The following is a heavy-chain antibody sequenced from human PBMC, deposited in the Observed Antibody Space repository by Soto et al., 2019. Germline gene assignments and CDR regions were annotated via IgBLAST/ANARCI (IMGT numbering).Heavy chain of an antibody. CDR3: AAESGVFGGGMDV. Sequence: SVKVSCKASGFTFTSSAVQWVRQARGQRLEWIGWIVVGSGNTNYAQKFQERVTITRDMSTSTAYMELSSLRSEDTAVYYCAAESGVFGGGMDVWGQGTTVTSP. J-gene: IGHJ6*02. CDR1: GFTFTSSA. D-gene: IGHD3-3*01. CDR2: IVVGSGNT. V-gene: IGHV1-58*01.